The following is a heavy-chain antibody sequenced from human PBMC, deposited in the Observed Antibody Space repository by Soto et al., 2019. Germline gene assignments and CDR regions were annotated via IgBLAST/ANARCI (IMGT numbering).Heavy chain of an antibody. V-gene: IGHV3-23*01. Sequence: EVQLLESGGGLVQPGGSLRLSCAASGCTFSSYAMSWVRQAPGKGLEWVSAISGSGGSTYYADSVKGRFTISRDNSKNTLYLQMNSLRAADTAVYYCAKCRDVVVVAAPNWFDPWGQGTLVTVSS. CDR1: GCTFSSYA. J-gene: IGHJ5*02. D-gene: IGHD2-15*01. CDR2: ISGSGGST. CDR3: AKCRDVVVVAAPNWFDP.